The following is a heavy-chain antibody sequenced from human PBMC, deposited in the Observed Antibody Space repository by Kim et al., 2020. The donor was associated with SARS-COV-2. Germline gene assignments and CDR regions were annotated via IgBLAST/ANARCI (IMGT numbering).Heavy chain of an antibody. V-gene: IGHV3-74*01. J-gene: IGHJ4*02. CDR2: DGSTT. D-gene: IGHD3-22*01. CDR3: ARGDYYSY. Sequence: DGSTTTYVDSVKGRFTISRDNAKNTLYLQMNSLRAEDTAVYYCARGDYYSYWGQGTLVTVSS.